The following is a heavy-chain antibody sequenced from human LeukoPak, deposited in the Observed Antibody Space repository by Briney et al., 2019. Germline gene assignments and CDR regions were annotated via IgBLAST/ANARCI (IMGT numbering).Heavy chain of an antibody. D-gene: IGHD2-21*02. CDR3: AKVFQSYCGGDCYSQPFDY. V-gene: IGHV3-23*01. Sequence: GGSLRLSCAASGFTFSNYAMSWVRQAPGKGLEWVSGISGSGGSTYYADSVKGRFTISRDNSKNTLYLQMNSLTDEDTAVYYCAKVFQSYCGGDCYSQPFDYWGQGTLVTVSS. J-gene: IGHJ4*02. CDR1: GFTFSNYA. CDR2: ISGSGGST.